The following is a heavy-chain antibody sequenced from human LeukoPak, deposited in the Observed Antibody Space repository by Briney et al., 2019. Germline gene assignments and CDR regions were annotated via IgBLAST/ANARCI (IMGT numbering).Heavy chain of an antibody. J-gene: IGHJ6*02. CDR1: GYTFTRYG. V-gene: IGHV1-18*01. CDR2: ISAYNGNT. CDR3: ATSDYYGSGSYYNVDYYYYYGMDI. D-gene: IGHD3-10*01. Sequence: ASVKVSCKASGYTFTRYGISWGRQAPGQGLEWMGWISAYNGNTNYAQKLQGRVTMTTDTSTSTAYMELRSLRSDDTAVYYCATSDYYGSGSYYNVDYYYYYGMDIWGRGTTVTVSS.